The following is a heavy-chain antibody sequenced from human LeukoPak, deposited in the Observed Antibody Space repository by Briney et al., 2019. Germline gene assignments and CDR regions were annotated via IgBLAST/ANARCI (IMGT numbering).Heavy chain of an antibody. Sequence: GGSLRLSCAASGFTFSSYSMNWVRQAPGKGLEWVSSISSSSSYIYYADSVKGRFTISRDNAKNSLYLQMNSLRAEDTAVYYCARDSGYSYALDYWGQGTLVTVSS. CDR3: ARDSGYSYALDY. J-gene: IGHJ4*02. D-gene: IGHD5-18*01. CDR1: GFTFSSYS. CDR2: ISSSSSYI. V-gene: IGHV3-21*01.